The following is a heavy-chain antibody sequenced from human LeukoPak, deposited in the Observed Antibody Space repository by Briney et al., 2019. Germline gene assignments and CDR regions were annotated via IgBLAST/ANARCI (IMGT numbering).Heavy chain of an antibody. D-gene: IGHD1-26*01. Sequence: GGSLRLSCAASGFTFSRYWMHRVRQAPGKGLVWVSCIKSDGSSTSIADSAKGRFTISRDNAKNTVYLQMNSLRAEDTAVYYCVRDNRSYNFDYWGQGALVTVSS. CDR1: GFTFSRYW. CDR2: IKSDGSST. V-gene: IGHV3-74*01. J-gene: IGHJ4*02. CDR3: VRDNRSYNFDY.